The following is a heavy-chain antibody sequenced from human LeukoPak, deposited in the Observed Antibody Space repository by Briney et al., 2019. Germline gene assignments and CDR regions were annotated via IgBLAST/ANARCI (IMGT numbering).Heavy chain of an antibody. J-gene: IGHJ5*02. V-gene: IGHV4-59*01. CDR3: ARDHCSGGSCYPGGFDP. D-gene: IGHD2-15*01. CDR1: GGSISSYY. Sequence: SETLSLTCTVSGGSISSYYWSWIRQPPGKGLEWIGYIYYSGSTNYNPSLKSRVTISVDTSKNQFSLKLSSVTAADTAVYYCARDHCSGGSCYPGGFDPWGQGTLVTVSS. CDR2: IYYSGST.